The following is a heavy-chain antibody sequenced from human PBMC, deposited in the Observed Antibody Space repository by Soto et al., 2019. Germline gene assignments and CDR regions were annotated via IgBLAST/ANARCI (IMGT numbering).Heavy chain of an antibody. CDR3: ARPVEMATISRSYLFY. V-gene: IGHV1-69*13. D-gene: IGHD5-12*01. Sequence: ASVKVSCKPSGGTFSNYAMNWGRRAPGQGLEWMGGIIPLFGTANYAQKFQGRVTITADESTSTAYLDLSSLRSEDTAVYYCARPVEMATISRSYLFYWGQGTLVTVSS. J-gene: IGHJ4*02. CDR1: GGTFSNYA. CDR2: IIPLFGTA.